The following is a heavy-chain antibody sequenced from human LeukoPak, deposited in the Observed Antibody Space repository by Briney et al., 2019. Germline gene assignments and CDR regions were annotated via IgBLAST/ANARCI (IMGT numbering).Heavy chain of an antibody. V-gene: IGHV4-31*03. CDR2: TSYSEGT. Sequence: SETLSLTCTVSGGSVSRGGYYWNWIRQHPGKGLEWIGFTSYSEGTYYNPSLMSRITISVDRSQNQFSLKMRDVTAADTAVYFCATADWESFYFDSWGQGDLVAVSS. CDR3: ATADWESFYFDS. CDR1: GGSVSRGGYY. J-gene: IGHJ4*01. D-gene: IGHD1-26*01.